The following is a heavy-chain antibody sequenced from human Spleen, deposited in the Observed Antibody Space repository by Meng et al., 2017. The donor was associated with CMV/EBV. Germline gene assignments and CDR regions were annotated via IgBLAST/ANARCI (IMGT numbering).Heavy chain of an antibody. CDR3: AGSRPGGGACDY. CDR2: IQVIGHT. D-gene: IGHD3-16*01. J-gene: IGHJ4*02. CDR1: GASIKNYN. Sequence: QGQIQESGPGRVKPWETLSLTCLVSGASIKNYNWNWVRQPAGQGLEWIGLIQVIGHTVYNPSLKSRVTVSLDASKSQFSPTLNSVTAADTATYYCAGSRPGGGACDYWGQGILVTVSS. V-gene: IGHV4-4*07.